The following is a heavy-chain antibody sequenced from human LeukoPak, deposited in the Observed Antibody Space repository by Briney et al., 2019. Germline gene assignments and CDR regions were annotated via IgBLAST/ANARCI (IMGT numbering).Heavy chain of an antibody. Sequence: GGSLRLSCAASGLTFSSHEMNWVRQAPGKGLEWVSYISTSGSTIYYADSVKGRFTISRDNAKNSLSLQMNSLRAEDTAVYYCARDKGPHSGSYFYYWGQGTLVTVSS. CDR2: ISTSGSTI. CDR3: ARDKGPHSGSYFYY. CDR1: GLTFSSHE. V-gene: IGHV3-48*03. J-gene: IGHJ4*02. D-gene: IGHD1-26*01.